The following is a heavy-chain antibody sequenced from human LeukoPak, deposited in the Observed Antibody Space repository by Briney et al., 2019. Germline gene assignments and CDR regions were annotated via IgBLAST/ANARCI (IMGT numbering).Heavy chain of an antibody. CDR3: AKGLRWFGDFYFNFFDY. Sequence: HPGGSLRLSCAASGFTVSSYGMHWARQAPGKGLEWVAFISYDGGKRFFGESVKGRFTIARDNSENTVSLQINTLKTEDTAVYYCAKGLRWFGDFYFNFFDYWGQGILVTVSS. J-gene: IGHJ4*02. CDR1: GFTVSSYG. D-gene: IGHD3-10*01. CDR2: ISYDGGKR. V-gene: IGHV3-33*03.